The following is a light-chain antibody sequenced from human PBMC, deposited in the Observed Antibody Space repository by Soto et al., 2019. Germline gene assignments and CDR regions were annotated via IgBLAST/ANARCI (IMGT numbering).Light chain of an antibody. V-gene: IGLV2-23*01. CDR3: CSSASSSPFYV. CDR2: EGS. J-gene: IGLJ1*01. Sequence: QSALTQPASLSGSPGQSITISCTGTSSDVGSYKLVSWYQQHPGKAPKLMIYEGSKRPSGVSNRFSGSKSGNTASLTISGLQAEDEADYYCCSSASSSPFYVFGTGTKVTVL. CDR1: SSDVGSYKL.